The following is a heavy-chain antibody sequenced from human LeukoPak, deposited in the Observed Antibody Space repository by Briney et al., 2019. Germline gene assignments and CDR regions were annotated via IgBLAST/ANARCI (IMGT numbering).Heavy chain of an antibody. D-gene: IGHD3-3*01. CDR2: IRSSSSYI. Sequence: PGVSLRLFCAASGFTFSRYSMNWVRQAPGKGLEWVSSIRSSSSYIFYADSVKGRFTISRDNAKNSLYLQMNSLRAEDTAVYYCARESITIFGVVHHYYYYMDVWGKGTTVTVSS. CDR3: ARESITIFGVVHHYYYYMDV. J-gene: IGHJ6*03. CDR1: GFTFSRYS. V-gene: IGHV3-21*01.